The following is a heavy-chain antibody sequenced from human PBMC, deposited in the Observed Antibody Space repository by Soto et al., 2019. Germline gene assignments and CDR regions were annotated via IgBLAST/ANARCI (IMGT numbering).Heavy chain of an antibody. Sequence: QLQLQESGPGLVKPSETLSLTCTVSGGSISTSSYYWGWIRQPPGKGLEWIGSIYNSGSTYYNPSLKSRVTISADTAKNQLHLKLSAVAGADTAVYSCARLRAAAGGNRAYWGQGTLVTV. CDR3: ARLRAAAGGNRAY. J-gene: IGHJ4*02. D-gene: IGHD6-13*01. CDR2: IYNSGST. V-gene: IGHV4-39*01. CDR1: GGSISTSSYY.